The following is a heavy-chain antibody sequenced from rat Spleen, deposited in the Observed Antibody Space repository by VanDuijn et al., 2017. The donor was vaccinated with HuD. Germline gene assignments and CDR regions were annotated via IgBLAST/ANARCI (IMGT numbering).Heavy chain of an antibody. CDR3: VRGPNYGVHTDYFDY. Sequence: EVQLVEAGGGLVQPGRSLKLSCAASGFTFSNSGMAWVRQAPGKGLEWIGEINKDSSTVKYSPSLKEKFTISRDNAQNTLFLQMNKLGSEDTAIYYCVRGPNYGVHTDYFDYWGQGVMVTVSS. J-gene: IGHJ2*01. V-gene: IGHV4-2*01. CDR2: INKDSSTV. CDR1: GFTFSNSG. D-gene: IGHD1-11*01.